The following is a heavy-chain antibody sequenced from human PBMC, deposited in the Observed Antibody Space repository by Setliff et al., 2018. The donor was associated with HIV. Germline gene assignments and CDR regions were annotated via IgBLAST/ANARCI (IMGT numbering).Heavy chain of an antibody. CDR3: TTEGAF. V-gene: IGHV3-15*01. CDR1: GFTFSKAW. Sequence: GGSLRLSCATSGFTFSKAWMTWVRQAPGKGRVWVGRSKSKSDGGTIEYGAAAKGRFTISRDDSTDTLYLRMSSLKAEDTGIYYCTTEGAFWGLGTLVTVSS. D-gene: IGHD3-16*01. CDR2: SKSKSDGGTI. J-gene: IGHJ4*02.